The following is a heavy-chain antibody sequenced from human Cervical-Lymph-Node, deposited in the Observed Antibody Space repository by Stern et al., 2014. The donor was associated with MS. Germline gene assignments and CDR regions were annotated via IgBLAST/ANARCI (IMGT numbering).Heavy chain of an antibody. CDR3: ARQSSTGWSAFDP. J-gene: IGHJ5*02. Sequence: EVQLVESGAEMKKPGESLKISCKASGYSFTSYWIAWVRQMPGKGLEWMGIVYPGDSDTRYNWAFQGQITISADKSTNTAYLQWNSLQASDSGIYYCARQSSTGWSAFDPWGQGTLVTVS. V-gene: IGHV5-51*01. CDR2: VYPGDSDT. CDR1: GYSFTSYW. D-gene: IGHD6-19*01.